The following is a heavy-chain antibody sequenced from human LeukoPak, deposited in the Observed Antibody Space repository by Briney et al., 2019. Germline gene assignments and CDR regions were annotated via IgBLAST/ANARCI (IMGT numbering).Heavy chain of an antibody. CDR3: VRVGGASSILSAFDI. Sequence: SETLSLTCTVSGGSINSYYWSWIRQPPGKGLEWIGYIYNSETINYNPSLTSRVTISLDTSKSQVSLKLTSVTAADTAVYYCVRVGGASSILSAFDIWGQGTMVTVSS. CDR2: IYNSETI. V-gene: IGHV4-59*01. D-gene: IGHD6-6*01. J-gene: IGHJ3*02. CDR1: GGSINSYY.